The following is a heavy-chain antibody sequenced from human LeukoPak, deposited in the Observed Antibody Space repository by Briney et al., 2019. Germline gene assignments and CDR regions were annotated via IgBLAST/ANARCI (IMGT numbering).Heavy chain of an antibody. V-gene: IGHV3-30*03. CDR1: GFTFNNYG. D-gene: IGHD3-10*01. J-gene: IGHJ4*02. Sequence: GGSLRLSCAASGFTFNNYGIHWVRRAPGKGLDWVAVITSDGRDKKYGDSVKGRFTISRDNSKNTLYLQMNSLSVEDTAVYYCARVGYYASGPFSYFDYWGQGTLVTVSS. CDR2: ITSDGRDK. CDR3: ARVGYYASGPFSYFDY.